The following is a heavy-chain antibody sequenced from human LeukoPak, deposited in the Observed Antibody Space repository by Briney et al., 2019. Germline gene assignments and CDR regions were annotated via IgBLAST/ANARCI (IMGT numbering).Heavy chain of an antibody. CDR1: GYTFTYCS. J-gene: IGHJ5*02. CDR3: ARTSMGYDSILNWFDP. V-gene: IGHV1-68*02. D-gene: IGHD3-22*01. CDR2: ITLYNGNT. Sequence: ASVKVSCKASGYTFTYCSLHWLQRAPGQGLERMRWITLYNGNTIYAKKFQSSVTTTRNTSISTAYLQWSSLKASDTAMYYCARTSMGYDSILNWFDPWGQGTLVTVSS.